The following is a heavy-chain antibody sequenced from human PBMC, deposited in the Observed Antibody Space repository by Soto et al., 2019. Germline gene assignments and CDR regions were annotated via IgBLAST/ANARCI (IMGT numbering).Heavy chain of an antibody. CDR2: IKSKTDGGTT. Sequence: PGGSLRLSCAAAGFTFTNAWLNWVRQAPGKGLEWVGRIKSKTDGGTTEHAAPVKGRFTISRDDSRDTLYLQMDSLRTEDTAVYYCSTEKRGFTVTTYYDMGVWGQGTTVTVSS. D-gene: IGHD4-17*01. J-gene: IGHJ6*02. V-gene: IGHV3-15*07. CDR3: STEKRGFTVTTYYDMGV. CDR1: GFTFTNAW.